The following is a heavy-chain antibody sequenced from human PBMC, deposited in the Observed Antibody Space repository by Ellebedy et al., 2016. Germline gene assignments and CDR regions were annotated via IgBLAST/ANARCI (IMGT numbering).Heavy chain of an antibody. CDR1: GFTFHSHY. CDR3: AKDRTGGWSFDY. J-gene: IGHJ4*02. CDR2: MSSDGSDK. D-gene: IGHD6-19*01. V-gene: IGHV3-30*18. Sequence: GESLKISCAASGFTFHSHYLHWVRPAPGKGLEWVAIMSSDGSDKRYADSVRGRFTISRDNSKNTLYLQMNSLRSEETAVYYCAKDRTGGWSFDYWGQGTLVTVSS.